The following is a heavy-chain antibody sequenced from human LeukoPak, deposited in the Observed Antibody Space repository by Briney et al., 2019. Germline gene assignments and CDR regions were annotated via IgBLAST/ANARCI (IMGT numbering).Heavy chain of an antibody. J-gene: IGHJ4*02. CDR3: AKGWRLMVRGVFDY. CDR1: GFIFREYW. D-gene: IGHD3-10*01. CDR2: IKEDGSEK. V-gene: IGHV3-7*03. Sequence: GGSLRLSCAAPGFIFREYWMSWVRQAPGKGLQWVAHIKEDGSEKYYLDSVKGRFTIARDDAKNSLYLQMNSLRAEDTAVYYCAKGWRLMVRGVFDYWGQGTLVTVSS.